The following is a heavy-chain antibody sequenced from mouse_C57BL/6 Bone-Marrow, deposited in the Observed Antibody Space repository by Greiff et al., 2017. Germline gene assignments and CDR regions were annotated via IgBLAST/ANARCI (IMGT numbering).Heavy chain of an antibody. Sequence: EVKLMESGPGLVKPSQSLSLTCSVTGYSITSGYYWNWIRQFPGNKLEWMGYISYDGSNNYNPSLKNRISITRDTSKNQFFLKLNSVTTEDTATYYCARITTVRRGYFDVWGTGTTVTVSS. V-gene: IGHV3-6*01. CDR3: ARITTVRRGYFDV. CDR2: ISYDGSN. J-gene: IGHJ1*03. CDR1: GYSITSGYY. D-gene: IGHD1-1*01.